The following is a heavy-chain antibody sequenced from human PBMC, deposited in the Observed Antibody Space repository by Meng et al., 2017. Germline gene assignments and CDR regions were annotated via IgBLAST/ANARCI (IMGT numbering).Heavy chain of an antibody. J-gene: IGHJ6*02. CDR3: ARVDGGRFGTKGYYYGMDV. V-gene: IGHV1-69*05. CDR1: GGTFSSYA. Sequence: SVKVSCKASGGTFSSYAISWVRQAPGQGLEWMGGIIPIFGTANYAKKFQGRVTITTDESTSTAYMELSSLRSEDTAVYYCARVDGGRFGTKGYYYGMDVWGQETTVTVSS. D-gene: IGHD2-8*01. CDR2: IIPIFGTA.